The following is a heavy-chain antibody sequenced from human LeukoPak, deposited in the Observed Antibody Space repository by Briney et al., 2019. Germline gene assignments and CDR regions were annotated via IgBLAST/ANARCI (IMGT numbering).Heavy chain of an antibody. D-gene: IGHD6-19*01. CDR3: ARLNSSGWSNWFDP. J-gene: IGHJ5*02. CDR2: VREDGSEI. CDR1: GFTFSSHS. V-gene: IGHV3-7*01. Sequence: PGGSLRLSCAASGFTFSSHSMSWVRQAPGKRLEWVANVREDGSEINYADSVKGRFTISRDNARNSLYLQMNILRAEDTAMYYCARLNSSGWSNWFDPWGQGTLVTVSS.